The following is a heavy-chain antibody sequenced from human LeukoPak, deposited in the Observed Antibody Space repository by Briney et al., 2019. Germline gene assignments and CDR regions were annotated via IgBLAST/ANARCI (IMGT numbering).Heavy chain of an antibody. CDR2: IYYSGST. CDR3: ARAGSWPYYYYYYMDV. CDR1: GGSISSSSYY. J-gene: IGHJ6*03. Sequence: SETLSLTCTVSGGSISSSSYYWGWIRQPPGKGLEWIVSIYYSGSTYYNPSLKSRVTISVDTSKNQFSLKLSSVTAADTAVYYCARAGSWPYYYYYYMDVWGKGTTVTVSS. V-gene: IGHV4-39*07.